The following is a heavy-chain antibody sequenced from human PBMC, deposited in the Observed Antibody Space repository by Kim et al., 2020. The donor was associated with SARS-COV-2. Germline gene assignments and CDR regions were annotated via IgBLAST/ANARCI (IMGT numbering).Heavy chain of an antibody. J-gene: IGHJ6*02. V-gene: IGHV3-23*01. CDR3: ARNDYFNSGSSYYYGMDV. D-gene: IGHD3-10*01. CDR1: GFTFSSYA. Sequence: GGSLRLSCTASGFTFSSYAMSWVRQAPGKGLEWVSAITDGGTRTYYADSVKGRFTISRDNSKNTLYLQMTGLRAEDTAVYYCARNDYFNSGSSYYYGMDVWGQGTTVTVS. CDR2: ITDGGTRT.